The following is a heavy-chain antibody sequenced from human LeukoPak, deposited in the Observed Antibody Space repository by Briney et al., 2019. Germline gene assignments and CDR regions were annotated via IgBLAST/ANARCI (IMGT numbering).Heavy chain of an antibody. CDR1: GDTFTGYY. CDR3: ARGSGYDSFVDY. Sequence: ASVKVSCKASGDTFTGYYIHWVRPAPGQGLEWMGWINPNSGGTNSAQKFQGRVTMTRDTSISTAYMNLSSLGSDDTAIYYCARGSGYDSFVDYWGQGTLVTVSS. V-gene: IGHV1-2*02. D-gene: IGHD5-12*01. J-gene: IGHJ4*02. CDR2: INPNSGGT.